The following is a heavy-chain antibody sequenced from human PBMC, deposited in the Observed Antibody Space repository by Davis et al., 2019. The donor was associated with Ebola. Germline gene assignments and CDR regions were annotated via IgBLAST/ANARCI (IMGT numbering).Heavy chain of an antibody. CDR1: GFTFSTYA. V-gene: IGHV3-23*01. J-gene: IGHJ6*02. Sequence: GGSLRLSCAASGFTFSTYAMNWVRQATGKGLEWVSAISGSGGRKYYADSGSVKGRFSISRDNSKNTLYLQMNSLRAEDTAIYYCARDHGWEIPHPIGYYYGLDVWGQGTTVAVSS. D-gene: IGHD1-26*01. CDR3: ARDHGWEIPHPIGYYYGLDV. CDR2: ISGSGGRK.